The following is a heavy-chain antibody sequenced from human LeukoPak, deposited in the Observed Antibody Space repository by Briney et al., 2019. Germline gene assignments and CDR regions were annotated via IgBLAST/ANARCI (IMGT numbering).Heavy chain of an antibody. Sequence: SETLSLTCTVSGGSISSYYWSWIRQPPGKGLEWIGYIYYSGSTNYNPSLKSRVTISVDTSKTQCSLKLSSVTAADTAVYYCARAEVDVSGQLWFPYWGQGTLVTVSS. CDR1: GGSISSYY. J-gene: IGHJ4*02. CDR3: ARAEVDVSGQLWFPY. CDR2: IYYSGST. D-gene: IGHD5-18*01. V-gene: IGHV4-59*01.